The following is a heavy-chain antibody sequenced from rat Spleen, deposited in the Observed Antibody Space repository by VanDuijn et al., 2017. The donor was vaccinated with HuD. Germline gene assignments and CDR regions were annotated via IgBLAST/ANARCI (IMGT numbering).Heavy chain of an antibody. CDR1: GFTFSDYY. V-gene: IGHV5-29*01. D-gene: IGHD4-3*01. CDR2: ISSDGGRN. CDR3: VRHNSGYGVMDA. J-gene: IGHJ4*01. Sequence: EVQLVESDGGLVQPGRSLKLSCAASGFTFSDYYMAWVRQAPTKGLEWVTTISSDGGRNFYRDSVKGRFTISRDNAKSSLYLQMDSLGSEDTATYDCVRHNSGYGVMDAWGQGASVTVSS.